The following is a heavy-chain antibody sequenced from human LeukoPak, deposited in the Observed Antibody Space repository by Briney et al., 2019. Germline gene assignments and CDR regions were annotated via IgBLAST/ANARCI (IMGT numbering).Heavy chain of an antibody. CDR1: GYSFTTYW. Sequence: GESLKISCKGSGYSFTTYWIGWVRQLPGKGLEWMGIIYPGDSDTRYSPSFQGQVTISADKSISTAYLQWSSLKASDTAMYYCARQLSSGYYMGPAFHIWGQGTMVTVSS. CDR2: IYPGDSDT. J-gene: IGHJ3*02. D-gene: IGHD3-22*01. V-gene: IGHV5-51*01. CDR3: ARQLSSGYYMGPAFHI.